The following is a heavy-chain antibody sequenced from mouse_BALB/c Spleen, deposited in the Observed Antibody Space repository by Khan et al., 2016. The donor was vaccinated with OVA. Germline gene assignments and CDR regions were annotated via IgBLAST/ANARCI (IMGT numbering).Heavy chain of an antibody. CDR2: IWSDGIT. J-gene: IGHJ2*01. CDR1: GFSFTSYG. D-gene: IGHD1-1*01. CDR3: ARVSYYYGSLLLDY. Sequence: VQLQESGPGLVAPSQSLSITCTISGFSFTSYGVHWVRQPPGKGLEWLVVIWSDGITTYYSAPKSRLSISKDNSKSQVFLKMNSLQTDDTAMYYCARVSYYYGSLLLDYWGQGTTLTVSS. V-gene: IGHV2-6-1*01.